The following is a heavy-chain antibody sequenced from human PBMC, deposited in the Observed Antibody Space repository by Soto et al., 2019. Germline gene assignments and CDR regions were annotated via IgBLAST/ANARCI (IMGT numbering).Heavy chain of an antibody. V-gene: IGHV4-34*01. CDR1: GGSFSGYY. CDR2: INHSGST. Sequence: SSETLSLTCAVYGGSFSGYYWSWIRQPPGKGLEWIGEINHSGSTNYNPSLKSRVTISVDTSKNQFSLKLSSVTAADTAVYYCARGRAAVARGGWFDPWGQGTLVTVSS. J-gene: IGHJ5*02. D-gene: IGHD6-19*01. CDR3: ARGRAAVARGGWFDP.